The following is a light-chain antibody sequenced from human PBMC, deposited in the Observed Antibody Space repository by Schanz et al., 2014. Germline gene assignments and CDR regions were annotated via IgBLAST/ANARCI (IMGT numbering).Light chain of an antibody. CDR1: SSDVGSYNY. CDR3: CSYSGSSWV. Sequence: QSVLTQPASVSGSPGQSITISCTGTSSDVGSYNYVSWYQQHPGKAPKLMIYEGSKRPSGVSNRFSGSKSGNTASLTISGLQAEDEADYYCCSYSGSSWVFGGGTKLTVL. V-gene: IGLV2-14*01. J-gene: IGLJ3*02. CDR2: EGS.